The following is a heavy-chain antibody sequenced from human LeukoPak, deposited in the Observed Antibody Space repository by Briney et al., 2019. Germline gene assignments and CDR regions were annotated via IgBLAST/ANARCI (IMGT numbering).Heavy chain of an antibody. Sequence: GGSLRLSCAASGFTFSSYAMHWVRQAPGKGLEWVAVISYDGSNKYYADSVKGRFTISRDNSKNTLYLQMNSLRAEDTAVYYCASGSIAAVSPFSWFDPWGQGTLVTVSS. CDR3: ASGSIAAVSPFSWFDP. CDR1: GFTFSSYA. D-gene: IGHD6-13*01. J-gene: IGHJ5*02. V-gene: IGHV3-30-3*01. CDR2: ISYDGSNK.